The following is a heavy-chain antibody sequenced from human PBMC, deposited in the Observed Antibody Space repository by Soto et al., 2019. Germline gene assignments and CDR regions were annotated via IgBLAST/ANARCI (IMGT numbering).Heavy chain of an antibody. CDR2: IHRTGST. D-gene: IGHD3-10*01. J-gene: IGHJ5*02. V-gene: IGHV4-59*01. CDR3: ARESAGSGTNNWFDP. Sequence: SETLSLTCSVSRGSISSYYWSWVRQPPGKGLEWIGFIHRTGSTKYNPSLESRVTISVDTSQNQLSLRLSSVTAADTAVYYCARESAGSGTNNWFDPWGQGRLVTVAS. CDR1: RGSISSYY.